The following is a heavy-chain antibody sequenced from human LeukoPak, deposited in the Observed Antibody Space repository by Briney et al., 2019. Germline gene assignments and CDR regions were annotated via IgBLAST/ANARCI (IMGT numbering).Heavy chain of an antibody. D-gene: IGHD1-20*01. CDR1: GYTFTGYY. CDR2: INPNSGGT. J-gene: IGHJ4*02. CDR3: ARVNHRITGTTFDY. Sequence: ASVKVSCKASGYTFTGYYMHWVRQAPGQGLEWMGRINPNSGGTNYAQKFQGRVTMTRDTSISTAYMELSRLRSDDTAVYYCARVNHRITGTTFDYWGQGTLVTVSP. V-gene: IGHV1-2*06.